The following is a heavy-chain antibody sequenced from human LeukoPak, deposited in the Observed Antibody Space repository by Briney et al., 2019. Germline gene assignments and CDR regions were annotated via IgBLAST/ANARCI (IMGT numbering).Heavy chain of an antibody. CDR1: GGSFSGYY. V-gene: IGHV4-34*01. CDR3: ARRKYSSSWLFDY. D-gene: IGHD6-13*01. CDR2: INHSGST. J-gene: IGHJ4*02. Sequence: SETLSLTCAVYGGSFSGYYWSWIRQPPGKGLEWIGEINHSGSTNYNPFLKSRVTISVDTSKNQFSLKLSSVTAADTAVYYCARRKYSSSWLFDYWGQGTLVTVSS.